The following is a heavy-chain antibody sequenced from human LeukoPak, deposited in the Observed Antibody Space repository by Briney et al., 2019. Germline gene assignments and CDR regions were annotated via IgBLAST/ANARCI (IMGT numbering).Heavy chain of an antibody. CDR3: ARGDLFDY. CDR2: ISYDGSNK. D-gene: IGHD2-21*02. J-gene: IGHJ4*02. V-gene: IGHV3-30-3*01. Sequence: GGSLRLSCAASGFTFSSYAMHWVRQAPGKGLEWVAVISYDGSNKYYADSVKGRFTISRDSSKNTLYLQMNSLRAEDTAVHYCARGDLFDYWGQGTLVTVSS. CDR1: GFTFSSYA.